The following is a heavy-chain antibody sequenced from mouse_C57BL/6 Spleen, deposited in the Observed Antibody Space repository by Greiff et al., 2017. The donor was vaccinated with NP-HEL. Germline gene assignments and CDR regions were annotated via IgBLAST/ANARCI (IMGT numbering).Heavy chain of an antibody. CDR1: GFTFSDYG. V-gene: IGHV5-17*01. D-gene: IGHD2-2*01. CDR3: ARKIYYGYDGYAMDY. Sequence: DVQLVESGGGLVKPGGSLKLSCAASGFTFSDYGMHWVRQAPEKGLEWVAYISSGSSTIYYADTVKGRFTISRDNAKNTLFLQMTSLRSEDTAMYYCARKIYYGYDGYAMDYWGQGTSVTVSS. J-gene: IGHJ4*01. CDR2: ISSGSSTI.